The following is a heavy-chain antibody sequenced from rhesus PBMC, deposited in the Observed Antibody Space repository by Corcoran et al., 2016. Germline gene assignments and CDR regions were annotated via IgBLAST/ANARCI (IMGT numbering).Heavy chain of an antibody. CDR2: SGDSSGST. V-gene: IGHV4-127*01. CDR3: AREDSYYGLDS. Sequence: QVQLQESGPGVMKPSENLSLTCAVSGGSITRGYDWSWFRQPPGKGLEWIGYSGDSSGSTNYNPSRKSRVTISKATSKNQFSLKLSSVTAADTAVYYCAREDSYYGLDSWGQGVVVTVSS. J-gene: IGHJ6*01. D-gene: IGHD1-1-1*01. CDR1: GGSITRGYD.